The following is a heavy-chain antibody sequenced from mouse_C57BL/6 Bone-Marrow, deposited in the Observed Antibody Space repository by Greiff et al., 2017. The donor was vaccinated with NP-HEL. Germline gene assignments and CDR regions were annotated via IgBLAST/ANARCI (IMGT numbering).Heavy chain of an antibody. CDR3: ARGSYFGLFAY. J-gene: IGHJ3*01. CDR1: GYTFTDYY. V-gene: IGHV1-26*01. Sequence: EVQLQQSGPELVKPGASVKISCKASGYTFTDYYMNWVKQSHGKSLEWIGDINPNNGGTSYNQKFKGKATLTVDKSSSTAYMELRSLTSEDSAVYYWARGSYFGLFAYWGQGTLVTVSA. D-gene: IGHD1-2*01. CDR2: INPNNGGT.